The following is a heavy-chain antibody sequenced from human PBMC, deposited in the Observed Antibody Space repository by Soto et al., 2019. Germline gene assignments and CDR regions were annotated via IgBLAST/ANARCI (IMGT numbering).Heavy chain of an antibody. CDR3: AKTGDFDYDAFDV. CDR1: DSTIRRYA. Sequence: GMSLRLSWAASDSTIRRYAMSWVRQAPGKGLEWVSGITGNSARIYYADSVKGRFSISRDNSKNTLYLQMDTLRAEDTAVYYCAKTGDFDYDAFDVWGQGTVVTGSS. J-gene: IGHJ3*01. V-gene: IGHV3-23*01. D-gene: IGHD1-1*01. CDR2: ITGNSARI.